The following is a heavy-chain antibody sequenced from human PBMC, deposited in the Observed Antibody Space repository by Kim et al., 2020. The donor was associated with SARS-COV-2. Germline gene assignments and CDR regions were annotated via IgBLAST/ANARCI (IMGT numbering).Heavy chain of an antibody. CDR1: GYSFTSYW. V-gene: IGHV5-51*01. J-gene: IGHJ5*02. CDR3: ARHALGYCSGGSCYPLGYNWFDP. CDR2: IYPGDSDT. Sequence: GESLKISCKGSGYSFTSYWIGWVRQMPGKGLEWMGIIYPGDSDTRYSPSFQGQVTISADKSISTAYLQWSSLKASDTAMYYCARHALGYCSGGSCYPLGYNWFDPWGQGTLVTVSS. D-gene: IGHD2-15*01.